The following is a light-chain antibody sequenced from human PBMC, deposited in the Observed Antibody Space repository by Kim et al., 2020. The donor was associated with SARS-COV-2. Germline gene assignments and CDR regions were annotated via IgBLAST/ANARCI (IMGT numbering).Light chain of an antibody. CDR3: MIWHSSAYV. Sequence: LTCTLRSGINLGSYRLFCYQQNPESPPRYLLRYYSDSSKRKGSGVPSRFSGSKDASSNAGILVISGLQSEDDADYYCMIWHSSAYVFGTGTKVTVL. V-gene: IGLV5-45*01. CDR1: SGINLGSYR. CDR2: YYSDSSK. J-gene: IGLJ1*01.